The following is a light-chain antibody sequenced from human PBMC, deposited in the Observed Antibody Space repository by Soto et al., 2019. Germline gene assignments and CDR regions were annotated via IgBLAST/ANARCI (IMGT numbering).Light chain of an antibody. CDR2: AAS. V-gene: IGKV1-39*01. CDR1: QSISNH. Sequence: DIQMTQSPSSLSASVEDRVIITCRASQSISNHLNWYQRKPGKAPKLLIFAASSLQSGVPSRFSGSRSGPDFTLTISSLQPEDFETYYCQQSYSSPPTLGQGTKVDIK. J-gene: IGKJ1*01. CDR3: QQSYSSPPT.